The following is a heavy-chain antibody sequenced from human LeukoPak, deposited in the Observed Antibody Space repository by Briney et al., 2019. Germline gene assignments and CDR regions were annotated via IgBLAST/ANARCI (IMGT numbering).Heavy chain of an antibody. CDR2: IYPGDSDT. V-gene: IGHV5-51*01. D-gene: IGHD1-26*01. Sequence: GESLKTSCKGSGYSFTTYWIGWVRQMPGKGLEWMGIIYPGDSDTRHSPSFQGQVTISADKSISTAYLQWSSLKTSDTAMYYCATPEGVGATRWGQGTLVTASS. CDR1: GYSFTTYW. CDR3: ATPEGVGATR. J-gene: IGHJ4*02.